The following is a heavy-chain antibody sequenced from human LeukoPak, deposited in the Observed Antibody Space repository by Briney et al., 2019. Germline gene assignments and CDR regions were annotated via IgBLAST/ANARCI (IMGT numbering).Heavy chain of an antibody. J-gene: IGHJ4*02. CDR1: GGSISSFY. D-gene: IGHD2-2*01. CDR3: ARVICSSTSCPGTYYFDS. CDR2: IYYIGST. Sequence: LGTPSLTRTVSGGSISSFYWTWVREPPRKGLEGVWFIYYIGSTNYNPSLKSRVTISVDTSKNQFSLKLSSVTAADTAVYYCARVICSSTSCPGTYYFDSWGQGTLVTVSS. V-gene: IGHV4-59*01.